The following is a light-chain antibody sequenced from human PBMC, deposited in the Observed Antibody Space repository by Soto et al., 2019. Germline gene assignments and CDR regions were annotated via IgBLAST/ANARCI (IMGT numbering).Light chain of an antibody. V-gene: IGKV4-1*01. J-gene: IGKJ1*01. CDR1: QSVLYSSNNENY. Sequence: DIVMTQSPDSLAVSLGERATINCKSSQSVLYSSNNENYLAGYQQKPGQPPKLLIYWASTRESGVPDRFSGSGSGTDFTLTISSLQAEDVAVYYCQQYYSTLSWTFGQGTKVDIK. CDR3: QQYYSTLSWT. CDR2: WAS.